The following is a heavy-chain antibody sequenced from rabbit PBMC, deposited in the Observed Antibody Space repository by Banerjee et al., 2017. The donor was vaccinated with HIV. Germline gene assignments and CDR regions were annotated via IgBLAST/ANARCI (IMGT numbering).Heavy chain of an antibody. Sequence: QQQLEESGGGLVKPGGTLTLTCKASGIDFSGYYYMCWVRQAPGKGLEWIACIYLGPNNTTYYASWAKGRFTVSKTSSTTVTLQMTSLTAADTATYFCARGGNMYVSAGGWYPYYFNLWGQGTLVTVS. CDR1: GIDFSGYYY. J-gene: IGHJ4*01. D-gene: IGHD7-1*01. CDR2: IYLGPNNTT. CDR3: ARGGNMYVSAGGWYPYYFNL. V-gene: IGHV1S45*01.